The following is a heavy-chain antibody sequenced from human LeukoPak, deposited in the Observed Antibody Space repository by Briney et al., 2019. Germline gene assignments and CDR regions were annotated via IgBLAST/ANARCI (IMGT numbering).Heavy chain of an antibody. CDR3: ARGRNFGSPFYMY. Sequence: SETLSLTCAAYGGSFSNYYWSWIRQPPGKGLEWIGEIDHTGSTNYNPSLRSRVTISIDTSKTQFSLKLTSVSAADTAVYYCARGRNFGSPFYMYWGQGTLVTVSS. D-gene: IGHD3-3*01. J-gene: IGHJ4*02. V-gene: IGHV4-34*01. CDR1: GGSFSNYY. CDR2: IDHTGST.